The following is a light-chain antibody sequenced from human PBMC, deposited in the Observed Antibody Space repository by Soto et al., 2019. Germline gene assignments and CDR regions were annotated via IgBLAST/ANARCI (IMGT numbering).Light chain of an antibody. J-gene: IGLJ1*01. CDR2: EVS. CDR3: SSYTSSSTQV. V-gene: IGLV2-14*01. CDR1: SSDVGGYNY. Sequence: LAQPASVSGSPGQSITISCTGTSSDVGGYNYVSWYQQHPGKAPKLMIYEVSNRPSGVSNRFSGSKSGNTASLTISGLQAEDEADYYCSSYTSSSTQVFGNGTKVT.